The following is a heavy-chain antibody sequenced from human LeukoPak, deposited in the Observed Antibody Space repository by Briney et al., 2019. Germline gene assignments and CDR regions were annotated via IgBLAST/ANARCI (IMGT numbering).Heavy chain of an antibody. CDR3: AKGGASVTDAPHGDVVTTTLDGFDL. CDR2: VNGSGGHT. J-gene: IGHJ3*01. D-gene: IGHD4-17*01. CDR1: GFAFSTFP. V-gene: IGHV3-23*01. Sequence: TGGSLRLSCVASGFAFSTFPMSCVRPAPGKGREWVSYVNGSGGHTFYLYSAKGRVPISRDNSKKTLYLQMNSLRVDETAVYDCAKGGASVTDAPHGDVVTTTLDGFDLWGQGTMVTVSS.